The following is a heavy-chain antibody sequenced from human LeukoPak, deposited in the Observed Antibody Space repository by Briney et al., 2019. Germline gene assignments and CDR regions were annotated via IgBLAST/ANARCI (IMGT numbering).Heavy chain of an antibody. V-gene: IGHV3-30*03. CDR1: GFTFSSYG. CDR2: ISYDGSNK. D-gene: IGHD3-3*01. CDR3: AVAIFGVVPPFDP. J-gene: IGHJ5*02. Sequence: PGRSLRLSCAASGFTFSSYGMHRVRQAPGKGLEWVAVISYDGSNKYYADSVKGRFTISRDNSKNTLYLQMNSLRAEDTAVYYCAVAIFGVVPPFDPWGQGTLVTVSS.